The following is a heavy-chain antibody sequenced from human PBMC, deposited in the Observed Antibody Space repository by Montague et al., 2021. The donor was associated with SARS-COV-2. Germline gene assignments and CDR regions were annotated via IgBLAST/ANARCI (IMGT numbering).Heavy chain of an antibody. V-gene: IGHV3-74*01. CDR2: INRDGSST. D-gene: IGHD4-17*01. J-gene: IGHJ4*02. CDR3: ARDRGTQYGDFPYDY. Sequence: SLRLSCAASGFTFSNYWMHWVRQAPGKGLVWVSRINRDGSSTSYADSVKGRFTISRDNAKNTLYLQMNSLRAEDTAVYYCARDRGTQYGDFPYDYWGQGTLVTVSS. CDR1: GFTFSNYW.